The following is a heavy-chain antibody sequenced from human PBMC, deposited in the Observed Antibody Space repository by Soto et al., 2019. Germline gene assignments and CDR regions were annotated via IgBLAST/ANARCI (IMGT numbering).Heavy chain of an antibody. CDR3: TTNDDYVWGSYRYTGAFDI. J-gene: IGHJ3*02. V-gene: IGHV3-15*07. CDR1: GFTFSNAW. CDR2: IKSKTDGGTT. D-gene: IGHD3-16*02. Sequence: GGSLRLSCAASGFTFSNAWMNWVRQAPGKGLEWVGRIKSKTDGGTTDYAAPVKGRFTISRDDSKNTLYLQMNSLKTDDTAVYYCTTNDDYVWGSYRYTGAFDIWGQGTMVTVSS.